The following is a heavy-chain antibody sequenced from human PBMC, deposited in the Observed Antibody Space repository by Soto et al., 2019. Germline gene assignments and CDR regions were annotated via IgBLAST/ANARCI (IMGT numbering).Heavy chain of an antibody. D-gene: IGHD2-2*01. CDR1: GESFGGYY. CDR3: EREHIVVVTAAIERQPKYYYHGVDV. CDR2: ITHRGST. V-gene: IGHV4-34*01. J-gene: IGHJ6*02. Sequence: SETLSLTCNVSGESFGGYYWSWIRQSPGKGLEWIGDITHRGSTNYNPSLKSRVTLSVDTSKRQFSLKLSSVTAADTAVYYCEREHIVVVTAAIERQPKYYYHGVDVWGQGTTATVSS.